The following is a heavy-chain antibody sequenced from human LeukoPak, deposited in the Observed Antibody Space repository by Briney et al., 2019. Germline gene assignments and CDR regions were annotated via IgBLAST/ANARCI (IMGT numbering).Heavy chain of an antibody. D-gene: IGHD3-22*01. CDR1: GFTFSSYA. CDR3: ARGGYYAGYQFDY. V-gene: IGHV3-23*01. Sequence: PGGSLRLSCAASGFTFSSYAMSWVRQAPGKGLELVSAISGSGGSTYYADSVKGRFTISRDNSKNTLYLQMNSLRAEDTAVYYCARGGYYAGYQFDYWGQGTLVTVSS. J-gene: IGHJ4*02. CDR2: ISGSGGST.